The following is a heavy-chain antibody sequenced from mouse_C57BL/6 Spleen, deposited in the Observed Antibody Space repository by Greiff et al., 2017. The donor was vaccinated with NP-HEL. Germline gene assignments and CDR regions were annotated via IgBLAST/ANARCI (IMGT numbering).Heavy chain of an antibody. D-gene: IGHD1-1*01. CDR2: IYPRSGNT. CDR3: ARPTYYYGSSPYAMDY. J-gene: IGHJ4*01. CDR1: GYTFTSYG. V-gene: IGHV1-81*01. Sequence: VQLQQSGAELARPGASVKLSCKASGYTFTSYGISWVKQRTGQGLEWIGEIYPRSGNTYYNEKFKGKATLTVDTSSSTAYMQLSSLTSEDSAVYYCARPTYYYGSSPYAMDYWGQGTSVTVSS.